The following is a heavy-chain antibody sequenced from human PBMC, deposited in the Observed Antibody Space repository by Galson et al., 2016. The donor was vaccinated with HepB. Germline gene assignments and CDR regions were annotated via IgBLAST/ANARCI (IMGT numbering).Heavy chain of an antibody. CDR1: GFTFSDYY. J-gene: IGHJ6*02. V-gene: IGHV3-11*06. CDR2: ISNTGTFT. D-gene: IGHD6-13*01. Sequence: SLRLSCAASGFTFSDYYMGWIRQAPAKGLVWVSYISNTGTFTNYGDSVMGRFTISRDNSKNTLYLQMNSLRPEDTAVYYCARDREQQLPDYIFYYYGMDVWGQGTTVTVSS. CDR3: ARDREQQLPDYIFYYYGMDV.